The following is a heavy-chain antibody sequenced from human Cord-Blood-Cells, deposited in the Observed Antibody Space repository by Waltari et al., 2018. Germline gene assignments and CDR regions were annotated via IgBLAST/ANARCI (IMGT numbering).Heavy chain of an antibody. D-gene: IGHD3-22*01. V-gene: IGHV4-34*01. Sequence: QVQLQQWGAGLLKPSETLSLTCAVYGGSFSGYYWSWIRQPPGKGLEWIGESNQSGSTNYIPSLKSRCTISVDKSKNQFSLKLSSVTAAGTAVYYCARGHYYDSSGYYYYLHWGQGTLVTVSS. J-gene: IGHJ4*02. CDR1: GGSFSGYY. CDR3: ARGHYYDSSGYYYYLH. CDR2: SNQSGST.